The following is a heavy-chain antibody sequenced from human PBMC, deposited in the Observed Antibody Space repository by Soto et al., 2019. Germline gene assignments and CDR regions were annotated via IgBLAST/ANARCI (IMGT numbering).Heavy chain of an antibody. J-gene: IGHJ6*04. D-gene: IGHD6-19*01. CDR3: ARAVGYYSGMDD. CDR1: GYTFTSYG. CDR2: ISAYNGNT. Sequence: QVQLVQSGAEVKKPGASVKVSCKASGYTFTSYGISWVRQAPGQGLEWMGWISAYNGNTNYAQKIQGRVTMTTATSTSTANMDLRSLRTDETTLYYGARAVGYYSGMDDWGKANTGTVSS. V-gene: IGHV1-18*01.